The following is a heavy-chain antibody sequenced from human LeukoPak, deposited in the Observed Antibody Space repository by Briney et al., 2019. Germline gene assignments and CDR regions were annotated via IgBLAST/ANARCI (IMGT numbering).Heavy chain of an antibody. D-gene: IGHD2-8*01. J-gene: IGHJ6*03. CDR3: ARDNGVQWSSHFMDV. Sequence: PGGSLRLSCAPSGFSFNYYWMSWVRQTPGKGLEWVANINQDGSEKHYVGSVKGRLTISRDNAKNSLFLQMNSLRVEDTAVYYCARDNGVQWSSHFMDVWGKGTTVIVSS. V-gene: IGHV3-7*01. CDR2: INQDGSEK. CDR1: GFSFNYYW.